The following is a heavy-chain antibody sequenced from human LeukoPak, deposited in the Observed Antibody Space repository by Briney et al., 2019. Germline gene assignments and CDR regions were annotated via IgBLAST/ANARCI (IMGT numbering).Heavy chain of an antibody. CDR1: SGSISSYY. Sequence: PSETLSLTCTVSSGSISSYYWSWIRQPAGKGLEWIGRIYTSGSTNYNPSLKSRVTMSVDTSKNQLSLKLSSVTAADTAVYYCARVAVRGDFDYWGQGTLVTVSS. CDR2: IYTSGST. V-gene: IGHV4-4*07. D-gene: IGHD3-16*01. CDR3: ARVAVRGDFDY. J-gene: IGHJ4*02.